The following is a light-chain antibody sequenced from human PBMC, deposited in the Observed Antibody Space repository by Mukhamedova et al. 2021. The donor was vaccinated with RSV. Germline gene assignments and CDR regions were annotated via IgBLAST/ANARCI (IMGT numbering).Light chain of an antibody. CDR3: QQSYSIPYT. J-gene: IGKJ2*01. Sequence: WYQRRVHGKPPKLLIYSASSLQSGVPSRFTGGGSGTDFTLTISSLQPEDFESYYCQQSYSIPYTFGQGTKLE. V-gene: IGKV1-39*01. CDR2: SAS.